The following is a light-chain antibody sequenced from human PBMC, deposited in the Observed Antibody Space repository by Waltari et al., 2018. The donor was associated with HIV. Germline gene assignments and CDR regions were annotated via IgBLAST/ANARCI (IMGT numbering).Light chain of an antibody. CDR2: RSH. CDR3: TAWDDRMSAWL. V-gene: IGLV1-47*01. Sequence: QTVLTQPPSVSGTAGQRISISCIGGASNIGSNYVYWYQQFSGTAPKLVMFRSHQRAPEARDRFSGFKSGTSASLNIIALRPEDEADYYCTAWDDRMSAWLFGGGTKLT. J-gene: IGLJ2*01. CDR1: ASNIGSNY.